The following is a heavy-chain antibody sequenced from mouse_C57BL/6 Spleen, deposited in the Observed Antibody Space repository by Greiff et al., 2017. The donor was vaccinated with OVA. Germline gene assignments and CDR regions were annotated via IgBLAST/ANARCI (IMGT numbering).Heavy chain of an antibody. V-gene: IGHV1-15*01. CDR2: IDPETGGT. CDR3: TRRGDDYPLDY. CDR1: GYTFTDYE. D-gene: IGHD2-4*01. J-gene: IGHJ2*01. Sequence: QVQLKESGAELVRPGASVTLSCKASGYTFTDYEMHWVKQTPVHGLEWIGAIDPETGGTAYNQKFKGKAILTADKSSSTAYMELRSLTSEDSAVYYCTRRGDDYPLDYWGQGTTLTVSS.